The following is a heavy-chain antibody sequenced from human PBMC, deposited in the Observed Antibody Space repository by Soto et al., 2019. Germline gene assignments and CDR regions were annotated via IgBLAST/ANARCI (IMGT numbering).Heavy chain of an antibody. D-gene: IGHD2-21*01. J-gene: IGHJ4*02. CDR2: ITPAFGTT. V-gene: IGHV1-69*01. CDR1: GSTVSKRS. Sequence: QVHLVQSGAEVKKPRSSVKISCRASGSTVSKRSITWVRQAPGQGFEWMGGITPAFGTTNFARKFQGRLPITADEPTTTAYLELSSLTSEYSAVYHCATWAGLVTYRGFIGPLDFWGQGTLVTVSS. CDR3: ATWAGLVTYRGFIGPLDF.